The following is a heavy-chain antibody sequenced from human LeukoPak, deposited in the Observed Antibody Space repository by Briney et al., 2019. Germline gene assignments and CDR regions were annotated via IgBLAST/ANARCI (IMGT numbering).Heavy chain of an antibody. CDR2: ISSGSGYI. CDR1: EFSLTTYT. V-gene: IGHV3-21*06. Sequence: PGGSLRLSCAASEFSLTTYTMNWVRQAPGKGLEWISSISSGSGYIYYADSVKGRFAVSRDNARNSLYLQMNSLRAEDTAIYYCTRDRSQGWDNSGYYPDAFNFWGQGTMVTVSS. CDR3: TRDRSQGWDNSGYYPDAFNF. D-gene: IGHD3-22*01. J-gene: IGHJ3*01.